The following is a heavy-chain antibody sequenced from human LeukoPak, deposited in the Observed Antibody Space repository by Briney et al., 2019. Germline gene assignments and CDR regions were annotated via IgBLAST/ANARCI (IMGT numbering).Heavy chain of an antibody. Sequence: PGGSLRLSCAASGFTFSSYWMSWVRQAPGKGLEWVANIKQDGSEKYYVDSVKGRFTISRDNAKNSLYLQMNSLRAEDTAVYYCARDRSNGYIGSFDYWGQGTLVTVSS. CDR1: GFTFSSYW. CDR2: IKQDGSEK. V-gene: IGHV3-7*01. D-gene: IGHD3-16*01. CDR3: ARDRSNGYIGSFDY. J-gene: IGHJ4*02.